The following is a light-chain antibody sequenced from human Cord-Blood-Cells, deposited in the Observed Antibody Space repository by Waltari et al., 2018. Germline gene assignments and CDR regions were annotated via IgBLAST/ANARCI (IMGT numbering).Light chain of an antibody. CDR3: QQRSNWPPLT. Sequence: EIVLTQSPATLSLSPGERATLSCRASQSVSSYLAWYQQKPGQAPRLLVYDASNRATGIPARFSVSGSGTDFNLTISSLEPEDFAVYYCQQRSNWPPLTFGGGTKVEIK. V-gene: IGKV3-11*01. CDR2: DAS. J-gene: IGKJ4*01. CDR1: QSVSSY.